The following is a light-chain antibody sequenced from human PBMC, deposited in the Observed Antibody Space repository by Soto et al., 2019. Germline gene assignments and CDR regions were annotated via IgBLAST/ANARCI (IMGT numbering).Light chain of an antibody. Sequence: QSALTHPPSLPPSPGQSIPISCTATRPDVGGYNYGSWYQQQSGKAPKLMIHEVSNRPSGVSNRFSGSKSGNTASLTISGLQAEDEADYYCSSYTSSRAYVFGIGTKVTVL. J-gene: IGLJ1*01. CDR1: RPDVGGYNY. CDR3: SSYTSSRAYV. CDR2: EVS. V-gene: IGLV2-14*01.